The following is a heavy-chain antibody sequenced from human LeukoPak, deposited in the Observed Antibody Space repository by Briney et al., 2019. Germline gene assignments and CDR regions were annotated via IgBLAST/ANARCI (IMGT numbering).Heavy chain of an antibody. CDR3: AKDWGG. J-gene: IGHJ4*02. V-gene: IGHV3-23*01. CDR1: GFTCNTYV. Sequence: SGGSLRLSCVASGFTCNTYVMTWVRQAPGKGLEWVSDISGSGDITSYADSVEGRFTISRDNSKNTLYLQMNNLRVEDTAIYYCAKDWGGWGQGTLVTVSS. CDR2: ISGSGDIT. D-gene: IGHD3-16*01.